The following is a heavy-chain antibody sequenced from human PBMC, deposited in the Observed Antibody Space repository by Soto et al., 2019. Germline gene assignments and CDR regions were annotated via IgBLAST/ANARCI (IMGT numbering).Heavy chain of an antibody. V-gene: IGHV2-5*02. D-gene: IGHD3-22*01. CDR2: IYWDDDK. Sequence: QITLKESGPTLVKPTQTLTLTCTFSGFSLSTSGLGVGWIRQPPGKALEWLALIYWDDDKRYSPSLKSRLTITKDTSKNQVVLTMTNMDPVDIATYYCAHSLIGYYYDSSGANWFDPWGQGTLVTVSS. CDR3: AHSLIGYYYDSSGANWFDP. CDR1: GFSLSTSGLG. J-gene: IGHJ5*02.